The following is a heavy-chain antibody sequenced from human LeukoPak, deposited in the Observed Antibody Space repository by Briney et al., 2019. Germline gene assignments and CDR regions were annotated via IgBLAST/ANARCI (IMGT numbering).Heavy chain of an antibody. J-gene: IGHJ5*02. CDR3: AIAVAGTQGWFDP. D-gene: IGHD6-19*01. CDR1: GGSISSSSYY. CDR2: IYYSGST. Sequence: SETLSLTCTVSGGSISSSSYYWGWIRQPPGKGLERIGSIYYSGSTYYNPSLKSRVTISVDTSKNQFSLKLSSVTAADTAVYYCAIAVAGTQGWFDPWGQGTLVTVSS. V-gene: IGHV4-39*07.